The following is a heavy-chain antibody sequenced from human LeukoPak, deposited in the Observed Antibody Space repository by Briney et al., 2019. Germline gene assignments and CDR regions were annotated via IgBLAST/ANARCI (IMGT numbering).Heavy chain of an antibody. J-gene: IGHJ4*02. CDR3: ARDWGGCSSTSCEYFDY. CDR1: GGSIYSSSYY. D-gene: IGHD2-2*01. V-gene: IGHV4-39*07. CDR2: MYYTGNS. Sequence: PSETLSLTCTVSGGSIYSSSYYWGWIRQTPGKGLEWIGSMYYTGNSFYNPSLKSRVTISVDTSKNQFSLNLSSVTAADTAVYYCARDWGGCSSTSCEYFDYWGQGTLVTVSS.